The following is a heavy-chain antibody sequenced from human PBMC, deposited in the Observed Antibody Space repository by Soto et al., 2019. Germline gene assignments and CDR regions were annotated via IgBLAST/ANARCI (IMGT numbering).Heavy chain of an antibody. D-gene: IGHD6-19*01. CDR3: ARGVAGSGFDL. Sequence: SQTLSLTSAISGDSVSSNTAAWNLIRSSPSRGLEWLGRTYYRSNWRHDYAVSVRSRITVNPYTSKNHFSLQLNSVTPDYTAVYYCARGVAGSGFDLWGQGTLVTVSS. V-gene: IGHV6-1*01. CDR2: TYYRSNWRH. CDR1: GDSVSSNTAA. J-gene: IGHJ4*02.